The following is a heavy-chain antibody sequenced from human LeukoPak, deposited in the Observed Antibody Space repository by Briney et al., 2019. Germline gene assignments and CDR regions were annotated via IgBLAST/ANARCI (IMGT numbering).Heavy chain of an antibody. D-gene: IGHD3-10*01. CDR3: ARGGDGSGSFDY. CDR1: GFSFDDYA. J-gene: IGHJ4*02. V-gene: IGHV3-9*01. CDR2: ISWNSDKI. Sequence: PGRSLTLSCAASGFSFDDYAMHWARQPPGKGPEGVSGISWNSDKIDYAASVKGRFTISRDNAKNSLYLQMNSLRAEDTAVYYCARGGDGSGSFDYWGQGTRVSVSS.